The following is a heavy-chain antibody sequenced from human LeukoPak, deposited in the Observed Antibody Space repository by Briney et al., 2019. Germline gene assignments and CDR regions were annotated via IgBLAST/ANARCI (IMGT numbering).Heavy chain of an antibody. CDR3: ARKYVAAAGTMGY. Sequence: GGSLRLSCAVSGFSFNTYNMNWVRQAPGKGLEWVSSISSSSSYIYYADSVKGRFTISRDNAKNSLYLQMNSLRAEDTAVYYCARKYVAAAGTMGYWGQGTLVTVSS. CDR2: ISSSSSYI. D-gene: IGHD6-13*01. V-gene: IGHV3-21*01. J-gene: IGHJ4*02. CDR1: GFSFNTYN.